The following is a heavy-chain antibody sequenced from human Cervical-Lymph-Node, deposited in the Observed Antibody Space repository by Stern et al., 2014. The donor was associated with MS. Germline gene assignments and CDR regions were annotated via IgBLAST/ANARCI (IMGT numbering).Heavy chain of an antibody. V-gene: IGHV1-58*01. CDR1: GFTFTSSA. J-gene: IGHJ4*02. Sequence: QMQLVQSGPEVKKPGTSVKVSCKASGFTFTSSAVQWVRQARGQRLEWIGWIVVGSGNTNYAQKFQERVTIPRDMSTSTAYMELSSLRSEDTAVYYCAAGRNKRLSGSYPVWGQGTLVTVSS. CDR2: IVVGSGNT. D-gene: IGHD1-26*01. CDR3: AAGRNKRLSGSYPV.